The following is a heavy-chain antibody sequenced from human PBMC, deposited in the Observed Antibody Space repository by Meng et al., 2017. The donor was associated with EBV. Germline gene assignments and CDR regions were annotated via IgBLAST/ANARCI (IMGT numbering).Heavy chain of an antibody. D-gene: IGHD3-10*01. Sequence: QGRLVQAAAEVKKPGSPVKVSCKTSGGPFRNYAISWVRQAPGQGLEWLGGFLPTLGAPNYAQKFHGRVSITADESTSTHYMDLSSLRSEDTAVYYCASESGRGYTPDYWGQGTLVTVSS. CDR2: FLPTLGAP. CDR1: GGPFRNYA. J-gene: IGHJ4*02. V-gene: IGHV1-69*01. CDR3: ASESGRGYTPDY.